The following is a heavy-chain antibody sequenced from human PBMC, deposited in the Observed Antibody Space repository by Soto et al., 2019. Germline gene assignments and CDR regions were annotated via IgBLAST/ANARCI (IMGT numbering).Heavy chain of an antibody. D-gene: IGHD3-9*01. CDR1: GLTFSSYA. CDR3: ARERGLYYDILTGYPYYYYGMDV. Sequence: PGGSLRLSCAASGLTFSSYAMHWVRQAPGKGLEWVAVISYDGSNKYYADSVKGRFTISRDNSKNTLYLQMNSLRAEDTAVYYCARERGLYYDILTGYPYYYYGMDVWGQGTTVTVSS. J-gene: IGHJ6*02. V-gene: IGHV3-30-3*01. CDR2: ISYDGSNK.